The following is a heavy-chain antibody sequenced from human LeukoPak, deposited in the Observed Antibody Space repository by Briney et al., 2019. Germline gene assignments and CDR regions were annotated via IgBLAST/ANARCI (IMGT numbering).Heavy chain of an antibody. D-gene: IGHD2-2*01. CDR3: ARAVPAANIDLYYYYGMDV. J-gene: IGHJ6*02. Sequence: NPSETLSLTCTVSGGSISSSSYYWGWIRQPPGKGLEWIGSIYYSGSTYYNPSLKSRVTISVDTSKNQFSLKLSSVTAADTAVYYCARAVPAANIDLYYYYGMDVWGQGTTVTVSS. CDR2: IYYSGST. V-gene: IGHV4-39*01. CDR1: GGSISSSSYY.